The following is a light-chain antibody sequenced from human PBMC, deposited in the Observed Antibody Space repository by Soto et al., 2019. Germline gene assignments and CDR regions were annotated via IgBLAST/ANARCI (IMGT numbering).Light chain of an antibody. J-gene: IGKJ1*01. CDR3: QQYDNWPPWT. CDR1: QSVSSN. Sequence: EIVMTQSPATLSVSPGERATLSCRASQSVSSNLAWYQQKPGQAPRLLIYGASTRATGIPARFSGSGSGTELTLTISSLQSEAFAVYYCQQYDNWPPWTFGQGTKVEIK. CDR2: GAS. V-gene: IGKV3-15*01.